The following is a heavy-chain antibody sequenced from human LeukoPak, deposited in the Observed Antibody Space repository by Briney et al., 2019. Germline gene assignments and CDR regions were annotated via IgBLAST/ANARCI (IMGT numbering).Heavy chain of an antibody. Sequence: MTGGSLRLSCAASGFTFSSYSMNWVRQAPGKGLEWVSSISSSSSYIYYADSVKGRFTISRDNAKNSLYLQMNSLRAEDTAVYYCARVAFVVAATPDVGDYWGQGTLVTVSS. D-gene: IGHD2-15*01. V-gene: IGHV3-21*01. CDR1: GFTFSSYS. CDR2: ISSSSSYI. J-gene: IGHJ4*02. CDR3: ARVAFVVAATPDVGDY.